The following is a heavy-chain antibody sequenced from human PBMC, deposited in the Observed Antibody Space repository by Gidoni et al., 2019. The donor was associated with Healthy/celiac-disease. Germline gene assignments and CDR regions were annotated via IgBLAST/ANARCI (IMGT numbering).Heavy chain of an antibody. Sequence: QVQLQQWGAGLLKPSETLSLTCAVSGGSFSGYYWSWIRQPPGKGLEWIGEINHSGSTNYNPSLKSRVTISVDTSKNQFSLKLSSVTAADTAVYYCARVVAAAGTKWFDPWGQGTLVTVSS. D-gene: IGHD6-13*01. V-gene: IGHV4-34*01. J-gene: IGHJ5*02. CDR1: GGSFSGYY. CDR2: INHSGST. CDR3: ARVVAAAGTKWFDP.